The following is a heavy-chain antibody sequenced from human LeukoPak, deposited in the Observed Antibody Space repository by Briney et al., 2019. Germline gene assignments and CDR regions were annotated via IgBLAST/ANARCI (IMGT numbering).Heavy chain of an antibody. Sequence: SLKVSCKASGGTFSSYAISRVRQAPGQGLEWVGGSITIFGTANYAQKFQGRVTITADESTSTAYMELSSLRSEDADVYYCARDLGYYDILTGYSSSYPWGQGTLVTVSS. CDR3: ARDLGYYDILTGYSSSYP. V-gene: IGHV1-69*13. J-gene: IGHJ5*02. CDR2: SITIFGTA. D-gene: IGHD3-9*01. CDR1: GGTFSSYA.